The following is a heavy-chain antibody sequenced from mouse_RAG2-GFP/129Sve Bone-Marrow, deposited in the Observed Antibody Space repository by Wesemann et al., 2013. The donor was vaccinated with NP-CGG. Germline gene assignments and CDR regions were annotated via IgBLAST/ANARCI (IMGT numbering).Heavy chain of an antibody. V-gene: IGHV5-6-4*01. CDR1: GFTFSSYA. J-gene: IGHJ4*01. CDR2: ISSGGSYT. Sequence: GEGLVKPGGSLKLSCAASGFTFSSYAMSWVRQTPEKRLEWVATISSGGSYTYYPDSVKGRFTISRDNAKNTLYLQMSSLKSEDTAMYYCARDYGYYAMDYWGQGTSVTVSS. CDR3: ARDYGYYAMDY. D-gene: IGHD1-1*01.